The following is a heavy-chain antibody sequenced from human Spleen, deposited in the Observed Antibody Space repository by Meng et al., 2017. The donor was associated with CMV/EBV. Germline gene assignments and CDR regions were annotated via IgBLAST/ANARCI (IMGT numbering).Heavy chain of an antibody. D-gene: IGHD1-7*01. CDR1: GFTFRTYA. CDR2: ISYDGTNK. J-gene: IGHJ4*02. V-gene: IGHV3-30*14. CDR3: ARASVNWNYGWHFED. Sequence: GESLKISCAASGFTFRTYAMHWVRQAPGKGLEWVAIISYDGTNKYYADSVKGRFTISRDNSKNTLYLQMNSLRAEDTAVYYCARASVNWNYGWHFEDWGQGTLVTVSS.